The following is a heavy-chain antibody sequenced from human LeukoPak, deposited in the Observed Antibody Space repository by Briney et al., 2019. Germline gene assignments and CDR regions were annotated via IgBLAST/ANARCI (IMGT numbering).Heavy chain of an antibody. J-gene: IGHJ5*02. CDR2: INHSGST. CDR1: GGSFSGYY. D-gene: IGHD4-23*01. V-gene: IGHV4-34*01. Sequence: SETLSLTCAVYGGSFSGYYWSWIRQPPGKGLEWIGEINHSGSTNYNPSLKSRVTISVDTSKNQFSLKLSSVTAADTAVYYCARGAGLLSRRWSTLSWGQGTLVTVSS. CDR3: ARGAGLLSRRWSTLS.